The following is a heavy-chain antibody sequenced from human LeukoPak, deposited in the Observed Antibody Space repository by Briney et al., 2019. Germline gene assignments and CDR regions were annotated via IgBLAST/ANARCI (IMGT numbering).Heavy chain of an antibody. V-gene: IGHV3-20*04. D-gene: IGHD1-1*01. CDR1: GFTFDDYG. Sequence: GGSLRLSCAASGFTFDDYGMSWGRQGPGKGLEWVSGISGNGDNTGYGESVKARFTISRDNAKNSLYLQMNSLSAEDTAFYYCARATSRTGGPRLQNEAFDIWGQGTLVSVSS. J-gene: IGHJ3*02. CDR3: ARATSRTGGPRLQNEAFDI. CDR2: ISGNGDNT.